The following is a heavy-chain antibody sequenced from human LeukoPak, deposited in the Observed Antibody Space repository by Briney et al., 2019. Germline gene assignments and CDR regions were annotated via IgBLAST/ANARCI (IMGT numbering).Heavy chain of an antibody. V-gene: IGHV4-59*01. CDR2: IYYSGST. Sequence: SETQSLTCTVSGGSISSYYWSWIRQPPGKGLEWIGYIYYSGSTNYNPSLKSRVTISVDTSRNQFSLKLSSVTAADTAVYYCARDRTTSHFDYWGQGTLVAVSS. CDR3: ARDRTTSHFDY. CDR1: GGSISSYY. J-gene: IGHJ4*02. D-gene: IGHD4-17*01.